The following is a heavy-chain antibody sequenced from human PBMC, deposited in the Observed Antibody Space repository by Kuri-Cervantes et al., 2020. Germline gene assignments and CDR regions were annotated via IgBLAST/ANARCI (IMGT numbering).Heavy chain of an antibody. CDR2: ISGSGGST. CDR1: GFTFSSYS. D-gene: IGHD3-10*01. Sequence: GGSLRLSCAASGFTFSSYSMNWVRQAPGKGLEWVSAISGSGGSTYYADSVKGRFTISRDNSKNTLYLQMNSLRAEDTAVYYCAKDGWFGDLGDWGQGTLVTVSS. CDR3: AKDGWFGDLGD. J-gene: IGHJ4*02. V-gene: IGHV3-23*01.